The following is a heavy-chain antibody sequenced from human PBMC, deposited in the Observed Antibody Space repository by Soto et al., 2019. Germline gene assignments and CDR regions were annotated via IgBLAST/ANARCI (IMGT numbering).Heavy chain of an antibody. CDR2: ISSGSHFI. CDR1: GFNFPGYS. V-gene: IGHV3-21*04. Sequence: VQLVESGGGLVKPGGPLRLSCAASGFNFPGYSMNWVRQAPGKGLEWVASISSGSHFIYYADSVRGRFTISRDNARDSLLLQMNSLRAGDTGVYFCARDQSQGQMLLPYFDYWGQGTLVTVSS. J-gene: IGHJ4*02. D-gene: IGHD3-10*02. CDR3: ARDQSQGQMLLPYFDY.